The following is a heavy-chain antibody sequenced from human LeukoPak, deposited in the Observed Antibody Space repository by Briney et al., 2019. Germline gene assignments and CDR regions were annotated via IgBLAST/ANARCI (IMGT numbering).Heavy chain of an antibody. CDR3: AIEPTTVTTDHYFDY. D-gene: IGHD4-17*01. J-gene: IGHJ4*02. CDR1: GFTFDDYG. V-gene: IGHV3-20*03. CDR2: INWNGGST. Sequence: PGGSLRLSYAASGFTFDDYGMSWVRQAPGKGLEWVSGINWNGGSTGYADSVKGRFTISRDNAKNSLYLQMNSLRAEDTALYYCAIEPTTVTTDHYFDYWGQGTLVTVSS.